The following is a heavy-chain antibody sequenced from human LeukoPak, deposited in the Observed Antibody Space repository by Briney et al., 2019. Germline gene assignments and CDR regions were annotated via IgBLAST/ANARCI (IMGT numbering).Heavy chain of an antibody. CDR3: ARHAGADSSGWYYFDY. V-gene: IGHV4-59*08. D-gene: IGHD6-13*01. Sequence: PSETLSLTCNVSGGSISPYYWSWIRRPPGKGLEWIGSISYSGSANYSPSLKSRVSISVDTSKNQFSLKLTSVTAADTAVHYCARHAGADSSGWYYFDYWGQGSLVTVSS. J-gene: IGHJ4*02. CDR2: ISYSGSA. CDR1: GGSISPYY.